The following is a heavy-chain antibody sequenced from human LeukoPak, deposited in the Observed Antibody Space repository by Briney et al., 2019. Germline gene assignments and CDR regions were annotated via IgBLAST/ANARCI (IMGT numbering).Heavy chain of an antibody. CDR2: IRYDESNK. V-gene: IGHV3-30*02. Sequence: GGSLRLSCAASGFTFSTYGMHWVRQAPGKGLEWVAYIRYDESNKYYADSVKGRFTISRDNAQNTLYLQTNTVRAEDTAVYYGGKKARGYHHFDYWGEGTLVTVSS. J-gene: IGHJ4*02. CDR1: GFTFSTYG. CDR3: GKKARGYHHFDY. D-gene: IGHD5-12*01.